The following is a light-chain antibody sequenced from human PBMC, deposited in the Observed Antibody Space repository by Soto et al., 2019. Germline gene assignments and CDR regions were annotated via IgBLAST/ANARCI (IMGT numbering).Light chain of an antibody. Sequence: EIVLTQSPDTLSLSPGERATLSCRASQSASSSYLAWYQQKPGQAPRLLIYGASSRATGIPDRFSGSGSGTDFTLTISRLEPEDFAVYFCQQYGSSPTFGQGTKVEIK. CDR3: QQYGSSPT. CDR1: QSASSSY. CDR2: GAS. J-gene: IGKJ1*01. V-gene: IGKV3-20*01.